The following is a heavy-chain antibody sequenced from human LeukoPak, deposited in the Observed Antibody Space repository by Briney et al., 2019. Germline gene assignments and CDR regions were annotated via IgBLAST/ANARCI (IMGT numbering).Heavy chain of an antibody. D-gene: IGHD3-10*01. CDR3: ARLATMVRGGNAQFDY. CDR2: ISSSGSTI. CDR1: GFTFSSYE. V-gene: IGHV3-48*03. Sequence: GGSLRLSCAASGFTFSSYEMNWVRQAPGKGLEWVSYISSSGSTIYYADSVKGRFTISRDNAKNSLYLQMNSQRAEDTAVYYCARLATMVRGGNAQFDYWGQGTLVTVSS. J-gene: IGHJ4*02.